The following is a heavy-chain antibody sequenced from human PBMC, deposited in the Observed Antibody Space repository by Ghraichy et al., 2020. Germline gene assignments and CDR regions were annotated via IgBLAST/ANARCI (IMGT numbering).Heavy chain of an antibody. CDR3: ARGREWQWLAVDY. J-gene: IGHJ4*02. CDR2: ISKDEAEK. CDR1: GITFRSYG. V-gene: IGHV3-30*19. Sequence: GGSLRLSCVASGITFRSYGFHWVRQTPGKGREWVASISKDEAEKHYAESVKGRFTISRDDSKDTLYLRMNSLRMDDTAVYYCARGREWQWLAVDYWGQGTLVSVSS. D-gene: IGHD6-19*01.